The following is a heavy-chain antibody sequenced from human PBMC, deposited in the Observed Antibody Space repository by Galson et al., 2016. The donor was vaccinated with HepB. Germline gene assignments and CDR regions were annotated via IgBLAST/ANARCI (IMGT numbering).Heavy chain of an antibody. CDR1: GYGFTSYW. Sequence: QSGAEVTKPGESLKISCKGSGYGFTSYWIAWVRQMPGKGLEWMGIIYPADSETRYSPSFQGQVTLSADKSINTAYLQWSSLKASDTAMYFCARPSRQGYVYWGQGSLVTVSS. J-gene: IGHJ4*02. D-gene: IGHD2-15*01. CDR3: ARPSRQGYVY. CDR2: IYPADSET. V-gene: IGHV5-51*01.